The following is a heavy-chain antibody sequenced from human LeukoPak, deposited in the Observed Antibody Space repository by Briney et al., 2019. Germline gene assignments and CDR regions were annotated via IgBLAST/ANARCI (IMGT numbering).Heavy chain of an antibody. J-gene: IGHJ4*02. CDR2: INSDGSLT. CDR1: GFTFRSSW. V-gene: IGHV3-74*01. Sequence: PGGSLRLSCAASGFTFRSSWMHWVRQAPGKGLVWVSRINSDGSLTNYADSVKGRFTISRDNSKNTLYLQMNSLRAEDTAVYYCARDHEWGRAYFDYWGQGTLVTVSS. CDR3: ARDHEWGRAYFDY. D-gene: IGHD1-26*01.